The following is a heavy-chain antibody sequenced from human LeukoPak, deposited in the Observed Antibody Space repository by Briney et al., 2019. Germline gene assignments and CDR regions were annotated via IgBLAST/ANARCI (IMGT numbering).Heavy chain of an antibody. Sequence: GGSLRLSCAASGFTFSSYAMSWVRQAPGKGLEWVSAISGSGGSTYYADSVKGRFTISRDNSKNTLYLQMNSLRAEDTAVYYCAKDRMGKLPSSIPGQHWGQGTLVTVSS. V-gene: IGHV3-23*01. CDR2: ISGSGGST. J-gene: IGHJ1*01. CDR1: GFTFSSYA. D-gene: IGHD2-15*01. CDR3: AKDRMGKLPSSIPGQH.